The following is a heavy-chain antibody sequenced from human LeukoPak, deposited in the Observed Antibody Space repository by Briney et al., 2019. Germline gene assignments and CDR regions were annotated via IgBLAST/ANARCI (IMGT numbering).Heavy chain of an antibody. CDR2: IHSGGGT. D-gene: IGHD6-19*01. CDR3: ARDLYASRWSLYFDY. CDR1: GGSIRSYY. V-gene: IGHV4-4*07. J-gene: IGHJ4*02. Sequence: SETLSLTCTVSGGSIRSYYWNWIRQPAGKGLEWVGRIHSGGGTNYNPSFRSRVTMSVDTSKNQFSLKLSSVTAADTAVYYCARDLYASRWSLYFDYWGQGTLVTVSS.